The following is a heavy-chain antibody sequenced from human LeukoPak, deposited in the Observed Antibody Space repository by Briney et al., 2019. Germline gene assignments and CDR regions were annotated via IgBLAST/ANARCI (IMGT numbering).Heavy chain of an antibody. J-gene: IGHJ4*02. V-gene: IGHV1-18*01. Sequence: GASVKVSCRASGYTFTNYGVNWVRQAPGQGLEWMGWISAYNGNTNYAQKLQGRVTMTTDTSTSTAYMELRSLRSDDTAVYYCARDLDSYGYGGDYWGQGTLVTVSS. D-gene: IGHD5-18*01. CDR1: GYTFTNYG. CDR2: ISAYNGNT. CDR3: ARDLDSYGYGGDY.